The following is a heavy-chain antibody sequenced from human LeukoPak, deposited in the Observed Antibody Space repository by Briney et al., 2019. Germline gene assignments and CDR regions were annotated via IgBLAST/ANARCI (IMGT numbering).Heavy chain of an antibody. CDR2: IYHSGST. CDR3: ASWTDIAVAGHFDY. J-gene: IGHJ4*02. CDR1: GGSISSSNW. V-gene: IGHV4-4*02. Sequence: PSETLSLTCAVSGGSISSSNWWSWVRQPPGKGLEWIGEIYHSGSTNYNPSLKSRVTISVDKSKNQFSLKLSSVTAADTAVYYCASWTDIAVAGHFDYWGQGTLVTVSS. D-gene: IGHD6-19*01.